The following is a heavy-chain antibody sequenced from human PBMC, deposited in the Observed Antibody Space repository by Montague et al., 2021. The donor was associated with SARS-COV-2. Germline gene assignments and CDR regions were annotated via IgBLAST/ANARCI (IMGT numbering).Heavy chain of an antibody. D-gene: IGHD3-10*01. CDR3: SRGGGMIRGVVDF. CDR2: ISRSGDST. V-gene: IGHV3-20*01. Sequence: SLRLSCAASGFTFDDYGMSWVRQAPGKGLEWVCGISRSGDSTAYGDSVKGRFTISRDNAKNSLYLQMNSLRVEDTAFYHCSRGGGMIRGVVDFWGQGMLVSVSS. CDR1: GFTFDDYG. J-gene: IGHJ4*02.